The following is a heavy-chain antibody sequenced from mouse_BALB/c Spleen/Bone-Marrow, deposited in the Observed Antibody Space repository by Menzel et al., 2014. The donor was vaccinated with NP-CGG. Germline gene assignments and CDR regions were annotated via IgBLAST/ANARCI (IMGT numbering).Heavy chain of an antibody. CDR3: ARGVVYYYAMDY. J-gene: IGHJ4*01. CDR1: GYTLTNYW. Sequence: QVQLQQPGAELVKPGASVKLSCKASGYTLTNYWMHWVKQRPGQGLEWIGEIDPSDSYSNYNQNFKGKATLTVDKSSSTAYMQLTSLTSEDSAVYYCARGVVYYYAMDYWGQGTSVTVSS. CDR2: IDPSDSYS. V-gene: IGHV1-69*02.